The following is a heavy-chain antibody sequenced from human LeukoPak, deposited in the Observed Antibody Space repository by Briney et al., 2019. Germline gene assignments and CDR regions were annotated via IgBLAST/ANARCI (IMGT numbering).Heavy chain of an antibody. CDR2: TYYRSKWYN. Sequence: SPTLSLTCAISGDSVSSNSAAWNWLRQSPSRGLEWLGRTYYRSKWYNDYAISVKSRISISPDTSKNQFSLQLNSVTPEDTAVYYCSRDRQGLGYWGQGTLVTVSS. CDR1: GDSVSSNSAA. V-gene: IGHV6-1*01. CDR3: SRDRQGLGY. J-gene: IGHJ4*02. D-gene: IGHD3-16*01.